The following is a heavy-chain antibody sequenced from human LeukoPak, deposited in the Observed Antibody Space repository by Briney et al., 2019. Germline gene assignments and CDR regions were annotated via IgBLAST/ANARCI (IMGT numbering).Heavy chain of an antibody. V-gene: IGHV4-30-4*07. Sequence: SETLSLTCAVSGGSISSGGHSWSWIRQPPGKGLEWIGYISYSGNTYYNPSLKSRVTISVDTCKNQFSLKLSSVTAADTAVYYCAKAGDTIGVRSPLDPWGQGTLVTVSS. CDR3: AKAGDTIGVRSPLDP. D-gene: IGHD3-10*02. CDR1: GGSISSGGHS. CDR2: ISYSGNT. J-gene: IGHJ5*02.